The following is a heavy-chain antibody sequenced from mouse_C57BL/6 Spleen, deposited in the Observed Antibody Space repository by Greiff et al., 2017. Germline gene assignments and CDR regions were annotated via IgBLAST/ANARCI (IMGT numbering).Heavy chain of an antibody. D-gene: IGHD1-1*01. CDR2: IYPGSGST. V-gene: IGHV1-55*01. CDR1: GYTFTSYW. J-gene: IGHJ1*03. Sequence: QVQLQQPGAELVKPGASVKMSCKASGYTFTSYWITWVKQRPGQGLEWIGDIYPGSGSTNYNEKFKSKATLTVDTSSSTAYMQLSSLTSEDSAVYYCARDLYYYGSSDWYFDVWGTGTTVTVSS. CDR3: ARDLYYYGSSDWYFDV.